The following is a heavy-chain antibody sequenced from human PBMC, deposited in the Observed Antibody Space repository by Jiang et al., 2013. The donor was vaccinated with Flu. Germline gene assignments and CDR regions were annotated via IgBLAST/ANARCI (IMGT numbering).Heavy chain of an antibody. D-gene: IGHD3-16*02. CDR1: GDSVSSNSAA. J-gene: IGHJ4*02. V-gene: IGHV6-1*01. Sequence: QTLSLTCAISGDSVSSNSAAWNWIRQSPSRGLEWLGRTYYRSKWYNDYAVSVKSRITINPDTSKNQFSLQLNSVTPEDTAVYYCARAHDYVWGSYRSSYYFDYWGQGTLVTVSS. CDR3: ARAHDYVWGSYRSSYYFDY. CDR2: TYYRSKWYN.